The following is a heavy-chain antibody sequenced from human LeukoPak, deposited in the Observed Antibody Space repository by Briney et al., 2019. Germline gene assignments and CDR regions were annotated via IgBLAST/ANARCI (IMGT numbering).Heavy chain of an antibody. D-gene: IGHD6-19*01. CDR2: ISGRGGTT. CDR1: GFTFSSYA. V-gene: IGHV3-23*01. Sequence: SGRSLRLSCAASGFTFSSYAMSWVRQAPGKGLEWVSAISGRGGTTYYADSVKGRFTISRDNSKNTLYLQMSSLRAEDSAVYYCAKDPEYSSGWYLDYWGQGTLVTVSS. CDR3: AKDPEYSSGWYLDY. J-gene: IGHJ4*02.